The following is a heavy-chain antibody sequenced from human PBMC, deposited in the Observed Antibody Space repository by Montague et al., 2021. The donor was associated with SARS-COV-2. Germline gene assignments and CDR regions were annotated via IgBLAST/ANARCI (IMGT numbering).Heavy chain of an antibody. CDR2: IYWDGDQ. J-gene: IGHJ3*01. D-gene: IGHD3-3*01. CDR1: GFSLNTDAVC. V-gene: IGHV2-5*02. CDR3: ARRYDFYRAEAFDV. Sequence: PALVKPTQTLTLTCVFSGFSLNTDAVCVAWIRRPPGKALEWLALIYWDGDQRYSPSLKTRLTITKDTSKNRVVLTMTNLDPVDTATYYCARRYDFYRAEAFDVWGQGTMLTVSS.